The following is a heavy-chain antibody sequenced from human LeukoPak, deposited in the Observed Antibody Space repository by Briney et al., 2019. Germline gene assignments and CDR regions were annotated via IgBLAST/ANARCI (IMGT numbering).Heavy chain of an antibody. V-gene: IGHV3-23*01. Sequence: GRSLRLSCAAAGFTFRNYGIHWVRQAPGKGLEWVSLIASSGLNTYYADSVRGRFTISRDNSKNTLSLQMNSLRVEDTAIYYCARDIELSTWGLGTLVTVSS. J-gene: IGHJ3*01. CDR2: IASSGLNT. D-gene: IGHD5-12*01. CDR3: ARDIELST. CDR1: GFTFRNYG.